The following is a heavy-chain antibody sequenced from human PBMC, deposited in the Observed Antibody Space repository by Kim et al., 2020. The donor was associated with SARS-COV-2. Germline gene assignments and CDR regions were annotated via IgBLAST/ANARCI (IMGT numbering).Heavy chain of an antibody. CDR2: INSDGSST. CDR3: ARDNGYGDYGRGVGYYYYGMDV. J-gene: IGHJ6*02. V-gene: IGHV3-74*01. CDR1: GFTFSSYW. Sequence: GGSLRLSCAASGFTFSSYWMHWVRQAPGKGLVWVSRINSDGSSTSYADSVKGRFTISRDNAKNTLYLQMNSLRAEDTAVYYCARDNGYGDYGRGVGYYYYGMDVWGQGTTVTVSS. D-gene: IGHD4-17*01.